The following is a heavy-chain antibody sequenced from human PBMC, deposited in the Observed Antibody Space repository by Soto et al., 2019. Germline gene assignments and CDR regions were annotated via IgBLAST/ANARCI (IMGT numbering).Heavy chain of an antibody. Sequence: SQTLSLTCAISGDSVSSNSAACNSIRQSPSRGLEWLGRTYYRSKWYNDYAVSVKSRITINPDTSKNQFSLQLNSVTPEDTAVYYCARDYLYSSSWNPLLGANWFDPWGQGALVTVS. D-gene: IGHD6-13*01. CDR1: GDSVSSNSAA. CDR3: ARDYLYSSSWNPLLGANWFDP. V-gene: IGHV6-1*01. J-gene: IGHJ5*02. CDR2: TYYRSKWYN.